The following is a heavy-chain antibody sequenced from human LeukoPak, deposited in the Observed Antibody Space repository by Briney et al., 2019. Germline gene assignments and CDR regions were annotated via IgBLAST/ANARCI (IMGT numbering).Heavy chain of an antibody. J-gene: IGHJ4*02. CDR1: GFTFSSQW. CDR2: ISGTGNRT. V-gene: IGHV3-23*01. D-gene: IGHD2-15*01. Sequence: PGGSLRLSCAASGFTFSSQWMSWVRQAPGKGLEWVSAISGTGNRTYYADSVKGRFTISRDNSKNTLYLQMNSLRAEDTAVYYCAKWGCSGGSCYPFDYWGQGTLVTVSS. CDR3: AKWGCSGGSCYPFDY.